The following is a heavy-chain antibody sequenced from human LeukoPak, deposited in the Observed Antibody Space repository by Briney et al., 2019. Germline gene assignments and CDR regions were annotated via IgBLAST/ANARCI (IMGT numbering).Heavy chain of an antibody. CDR3: ARCHLGLCA. J-gene: IGHJ5*02. D-gene: IGHD2-8*01. V-gene: IGHV4-59*01. CDR2: FHNSRTT. Sequence: PSETLSLTCTVSGGSIIGYSWTWIRQPPGQGLEWIGYFHNSRTTSYNPSLTGRVIISVDTAMDQISLKLNSVTAADTAVYYCARCHLGLCAWGQVTLVTVSS. CDR1: GGSIIGYS.